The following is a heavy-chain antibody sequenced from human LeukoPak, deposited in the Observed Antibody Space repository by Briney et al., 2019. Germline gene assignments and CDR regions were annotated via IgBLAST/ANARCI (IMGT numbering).Heavy chain of an antibody. J-gene: IGHJ4*02. CDR3: ARGHYDSSGSGSIRY. CDR1: GGSISSYY. CDR2: IYYSGST. Sequence: SETLSLTCTVSGGSISSYYWSWIRQPPGKGLEWIGYIYYSGSTNYNPSLKSRVTISVDTSKNQFSLKLSSVTAADTAVYYCARGHYDSSGSGSIRYWGQGTLVTVSS. V-gene: IGHV4-59*01. D-gene: IGHD3-22*01.